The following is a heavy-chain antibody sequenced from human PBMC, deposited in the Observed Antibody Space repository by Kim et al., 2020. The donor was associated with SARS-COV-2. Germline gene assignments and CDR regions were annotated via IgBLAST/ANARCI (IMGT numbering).Heavy chain of an antibody. CDR1: GYTFTSYG. Sequence: ASVKVSCKASGYTFTSYGISWVRQAPGQGLEWMGWISAYNGNTNYAQKLQGRVTMTTDTSTSTAYMELRSLRSDDTAVYYCARGATMVRGVIHPIYYYYGMDVWGQGTTVTVSS. CDR3: ARGATMVRGVIHPIYYYYGMDV. V-gene: IGHV1-18*04. D-gene: IGHD3-10*01. J-gene: IGHJ6*02. CDR2: ISAYNGNT.